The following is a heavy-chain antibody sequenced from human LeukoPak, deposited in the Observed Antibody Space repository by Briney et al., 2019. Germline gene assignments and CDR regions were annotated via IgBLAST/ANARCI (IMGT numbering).Heavy chain of an antibody. CDR2: INPNSGGT. V-gene: IGHV1-2*02. CDR1: GYTFTDYY. D-gene: IGHD6-19*01. Sequence: GASVTVSCRASGYTFTDYYIHWVRQAPGQGLEWMGWINPNSGGTNYAQKFQGRVTMTGDTSMSTAYLELNRLRYDDTAVYYCARVKVVAGFHPDNWFDPWGQGTLVTVSS. J-gene: IGHJ5*02. CDR3: ARVKVVAGFHPDNWFDP.